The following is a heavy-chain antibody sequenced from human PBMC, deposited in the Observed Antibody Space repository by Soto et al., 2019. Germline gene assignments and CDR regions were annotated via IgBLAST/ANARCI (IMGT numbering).Heavy chain of an antibody. CDR2: IWYDGSNK. Sequence: QVQLVESGGGVVQPGRSLRLSCAASGFTFSSYGMHWVRQAPGKGLEWVAVIWYDGSNKYYADSVKGRFTISRDNSKNTLYLQMNSLRAEDTAVYYCAKAPMVYYYYGMDVWGQGTTVTVSS. V-gene: IGHV3-33*06. D-gene: IGHD2-8*01. J-gene: IGHJ6*02. CDR3: AKAPMVYYYYGMDV. CDR1: GFTFSSYG.